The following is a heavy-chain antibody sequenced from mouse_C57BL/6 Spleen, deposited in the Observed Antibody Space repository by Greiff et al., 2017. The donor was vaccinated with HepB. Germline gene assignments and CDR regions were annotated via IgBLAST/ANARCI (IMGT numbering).Heavy chain of an antibody. D-gene: IGHD6-2*01. Sequence: VQLQQSGAELAKPGASVKLSCKASGYTFTSYWMHWVKQRPGQGLEWIGYINPSSGYTKYNQKFKAKATLTADKSSSTAYMQLSSLTYEDSAVYYCVASSDYWGQGTTLTVSS. CDR3: VASSDY. CDR2: INPSSGYT. V-gene: IGHV1-7*01. J-gene: IGHJ2*01. CDR1: GYTFTSYW.